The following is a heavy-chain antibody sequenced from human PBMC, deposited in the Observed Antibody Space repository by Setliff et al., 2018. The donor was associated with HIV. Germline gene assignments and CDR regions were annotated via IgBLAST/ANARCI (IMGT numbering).Heavy chain of an antibody. Sequence: SVQVSCKASGYSFTDYYIHWVRQAPGQGLEWVGRISPNSGGTNYAVKFQGRVTMTRDTSITTVYMEVSRLTFDDTAFYYCAKVGDYSGFGEFAALDSWGQGTLVTVSS. V-gene: IGHV1-2*06. CDR1: GYSFTDYY. J-gene: IGHJ4*02. CDR2: ISPNSGGT. D-gene: IGHD3-10*01. CDR3: AKVGDYSGFGEFAALDS.